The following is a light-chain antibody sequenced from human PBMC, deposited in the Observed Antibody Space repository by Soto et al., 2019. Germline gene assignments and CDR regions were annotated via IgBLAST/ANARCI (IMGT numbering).Light chain of an antibody. CDR3: AAWDDSLDGHV. CDR2: SNA. CDR1: SSNIGTNT. V-gene: IGLV1-44*01. J-gene: IGLJ1*01. Sequence: QAVVTQPPSASGTPGQRVIISCSGSSSNIGTNTVNWYQQLPGTAPKLLIYSNAQRPSGVPDRFSGFKSGTSASLAISGLQSEDEADYYCAAWDDSLDGHVFGTGTKVTVL.